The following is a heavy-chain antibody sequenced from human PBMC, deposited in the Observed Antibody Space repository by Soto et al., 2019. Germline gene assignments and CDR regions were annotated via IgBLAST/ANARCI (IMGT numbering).Heavy chain of an antibody. D-gene: IGHD1-1*01. V-gene: IGHV4-39*01. CDR1: GGSISSSSSY. CDR3: ARVERGTATTVVDAFDI. Sequence: PSETLSLTCTVSGGSISSSSSYWGWIRQPPGKGLGWIGYIYYSGSTNYNPSLKSRVTISVDTSKNQFSLKMSSVTAADTALYYCARVERGTATTVVDAFDIWGPGTLVTVSS. CDR2: IYYSGST. J-gene: IGHJ3*02.